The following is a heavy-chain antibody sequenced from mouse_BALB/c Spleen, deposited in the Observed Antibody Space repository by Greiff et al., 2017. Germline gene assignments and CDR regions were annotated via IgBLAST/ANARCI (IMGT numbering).Heavy chain of an antibody. D-gene: IGHD2-12*01. Sequence: VQLQESGAELVRPGTSVKVSCKASGYAFTNYLIEWVKQRPGQGLEWIGVINPGSGGTNYNEKFKGKATLTADKSSSTAYMQLSSLTSDDSAVYFCASYDAYAMDYWGQGTSVTVSS. CDR2: INPGSGGT. CDR3: ASYDAYAMDY. V-gene: IGHV1-54*01. CDR1: GYAFTNYL. J-gene: IGHJ4*01.